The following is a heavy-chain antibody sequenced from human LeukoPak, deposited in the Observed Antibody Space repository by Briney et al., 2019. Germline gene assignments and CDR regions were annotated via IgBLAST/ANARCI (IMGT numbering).Heavy chain of an antibody. CDR2: ISSSGSTI. D-gene: IGHD3-22*01. CDR3: AKDFSDYYDSSGPDY. Sequence: GGSLRLPCAASGFTFSDYYMSWIRQAPGKGLEWVSYISSSGSTIYYADSVKGRFTISRDNAKNSLYLQMNSLRAEDTAVYYCAKDFSDYYDSSGPDYWGQGTLVTVSS. V-gene: IGHV3-11*04. J-gene: IGHJ4*02. CDR1: GFTFSDYY.